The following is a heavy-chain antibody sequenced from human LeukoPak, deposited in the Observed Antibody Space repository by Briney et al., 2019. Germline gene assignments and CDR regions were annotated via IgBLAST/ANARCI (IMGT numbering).Heavy chain of an antibody. Sequence: PGGSLRLSCAASGLTVSSNYMSWVRQAPGKGLEWVSVIYSGGSTYYADSVKGRFTISRDNSKNTLYLQMNSLRAEDTAVYYCARAPPKYSSGWYWVWGQGTLVTVSS. D-gene: IGHD6-19*01. J-gene: IGHJ4*02. CDR1: GLTVSSNY. CDR2: IYSGGST. V-gene: IGHV3-53*01. CDR3: ARAPPKYSSGWYWV.